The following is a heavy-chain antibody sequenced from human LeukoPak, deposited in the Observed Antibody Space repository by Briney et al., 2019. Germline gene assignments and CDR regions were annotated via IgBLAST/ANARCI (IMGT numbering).Heavy chain of an antibody. CDR3: ARQSGNYYMIDY. V-gene: IGHV1-18*01. CDR2: INAYNGNT. CDR1: GYTFNRNV. Sequence: ASVKASCKASGYTFNRNVFSWVRQAPGQGLEWVGWINAYNGNTNYAPKLQDRVTMTTDTPTSTAYMELRSLRSDDTAVYYCARQSGNYYMIDYWGQGTLVTVSS. J-gene: IGHJ4*02. D-gene: IGHD1-26*01.